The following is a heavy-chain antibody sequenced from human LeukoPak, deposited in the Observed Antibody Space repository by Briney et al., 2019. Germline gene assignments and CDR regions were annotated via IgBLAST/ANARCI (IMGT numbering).Heavy chain of an antibody. J-gene: IGHJ5*02. CDR3: ARADCSSSTCYLRRSWFDP. V-gene: IGHV3-21*01. CDR2: ISTSSRYI. D-gene: IGHD2-2*01. Sequence: GSLRLSCAASGFTLSNYDMNWVRQAPGKGLEWVSSISTSSRYIYYKDSVRGRFTISRDDAKNSLYLEMNSLRAEDTAVYYCARADCSSSTCYLRRSWFDPWGQGTLVTVSS. CDR1: GFTLSNYD.